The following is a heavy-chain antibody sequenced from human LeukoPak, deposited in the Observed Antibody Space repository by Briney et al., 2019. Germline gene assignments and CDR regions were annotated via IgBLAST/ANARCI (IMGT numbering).Heavy chain of an antibody. Sequence: PGGSLRLSCAASGFTVSSNYMSWVRQAPGKGLEWVSVIYSGGSTYYADSVKGRFTISRDNSKNTLYLQMNSLRAEDTAVYYCARDPYDFWSGYKGMDVRGQGTTVTVS. J-gene: IGHJ6*02. CDR1: GFTVSSNY. CDR3: ARDPYDFWSGYKGMDV. V-gene: IGHV3-53*01. CDR2: IYSGGST. D-gene: IGHD3-3*01.